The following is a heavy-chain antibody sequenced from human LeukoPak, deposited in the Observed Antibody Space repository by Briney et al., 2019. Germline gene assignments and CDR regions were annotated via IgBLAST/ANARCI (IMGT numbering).Heavy chain of an antibody. Sequence: SETLSLTCTVSGASMRSSNFYWGWLRQSPGKGLEWIGNINYSGLTYFNPSVKSRVTISVDTSKNQFSLKLTSVTAADTAVYFCARGGYYGSGNDFRFDPWGQGTLVTVSS. CDR3: ARGGYYGSGNDFRFDP. D-gene: IGHD3-10*01. CDR1: GASMRSSNFY. V-gene: IGHV4-39*07. J-gene: IGHJ5*02. CDR2: INYSGLT.